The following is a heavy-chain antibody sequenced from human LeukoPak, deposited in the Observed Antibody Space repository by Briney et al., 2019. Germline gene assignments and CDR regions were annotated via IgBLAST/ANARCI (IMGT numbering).Heavy chain of an antibody. CDR3: ARALDILTGTFDY. CDR1: GGSFSGYY. J-gene: IGHJ4*02. Sequence: SETLSLTCAVYGGSFSGYYWSWIRQPPGKGLEWIGEINHSGSTNYNPSLKSRVTIPVDTSKNQFSLKLSSVTAADTAVYYCARALDILTGTFDYWGQGTLVIVSS. V-gene: IGHV4-34*01. CDR2: INHSGST. D-gene: IGHD3-9*01.